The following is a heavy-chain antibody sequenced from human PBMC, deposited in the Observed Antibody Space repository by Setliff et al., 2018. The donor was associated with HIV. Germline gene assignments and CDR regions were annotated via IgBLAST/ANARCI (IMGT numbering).Heavy chain of an antibody. CDR3: AAGLNYYDRSGLGA. V-gene: IGHV1-69*13. CDR1: GGTFSTYA. J-gene: IGHJ5*02. Sequence: SVKVSCKASGGTFSTYAISWVRQAPGQGLEGMGGIVPVFGIGRSPQKFQGRVIITADESTSTAYMELSSLTSGDTAVYYCAAGLNYYDRSGLGAWGQGTLVTVSS. D-gene: IGHD3-22*01. CDR2: IVPVFGIG.